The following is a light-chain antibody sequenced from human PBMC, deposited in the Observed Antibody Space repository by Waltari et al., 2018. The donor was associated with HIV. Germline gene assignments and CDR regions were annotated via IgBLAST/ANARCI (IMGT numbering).Light chain of an antibody. V-gene: IGLV3-1*01. CDR3: QAWDRTTAL. CDR1: KLGDKY. CDR2: EDT. Sequence: SYDLTQPPSVSVSPGQTASITCSGDKLGDKYVSWYQQRPGQSPDLVIFEDTKRPSGIPERFSGSNSGNTATLTISGTQAMDEADYYCQAWDRTTALFGGGTKLTVL. J-gene: IGLJ2*01.